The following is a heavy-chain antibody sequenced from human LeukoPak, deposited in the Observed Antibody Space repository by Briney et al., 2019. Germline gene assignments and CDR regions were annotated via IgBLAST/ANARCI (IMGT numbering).Heavy chain of an antibody. D-gene: IGHD6-19*01. CDR2: ISGSGGST. J-gene: IGHJ4*02. CDR3: ATTLGSGWKFDY. Sequence: GGSLRLSCAASGFTFSSYGMSWVRQAPGKGLEWVPAISGSGGSTSYADSVKGRFTISRDNSKNMVYLQMNSLRAEDTAVYYCATTLGSGWKFDYWGQGTLVTVSS. V-gene: IGHV3-23*01. CDR1: GFTFSSYG.